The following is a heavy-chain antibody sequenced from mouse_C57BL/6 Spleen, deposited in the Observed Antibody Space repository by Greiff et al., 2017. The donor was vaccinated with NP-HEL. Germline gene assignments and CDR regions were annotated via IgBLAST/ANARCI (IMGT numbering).Heavy chain of an antibody. CDR2: INPYNGGT. CDR3: ARSPLDGYYEDYYAMDY. Sequence: VQLQQSGPVLVKPGASVKMSCKASGYTFTDYYMNWVKQSHGKSLEWIGVINPYNGGTSYNQKFKGKATLTVDKSSSTAYMELNSLTSEDSAVYYCARSPLDGYYEDYYAMDYWGQGTSVTVSS. D-gene: IGHD2-3*01. J-gene: IGHJ4*01. V-gene: IGHV1-19*01. CDR1: GYTFTDYY.